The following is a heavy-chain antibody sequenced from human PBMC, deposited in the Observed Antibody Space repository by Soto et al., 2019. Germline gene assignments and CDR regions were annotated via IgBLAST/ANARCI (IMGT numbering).Heavy chain of an antibody. CDR3: ARVHGTDYIWGSYRPIDY. Sequence: DVQLVESGGGLVEPGGSLRLSCAASGFTFRGYTMTWVRQAPGKGLEWVSSTSTNSYYIHYADSLRGRFTISRDNTKNSVYLQMTSLSVEDTAVYYCARVHGTDYIWGSYRPIDYWGQGTLVTVS. V-gene: IGHV3-21*02. J-gene: IGHJ4*02. D-gene: IGHD3-16*02. CDR2: TSTNSYYI. CDR1: GFTFRGYT.